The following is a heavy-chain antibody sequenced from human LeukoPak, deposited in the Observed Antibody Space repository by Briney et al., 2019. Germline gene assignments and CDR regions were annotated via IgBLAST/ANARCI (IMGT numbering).Heavy chain of an antibody. V-gene: IGHV3-9*01. J-gene: IGHJ4*02. D-gene: IGHD3-3*01. CDR3: AAGVTIFGVVIDKFDH. Sequence: GRSLRLSCAASGFTFDDYAMPWVRQAPGKGLEWVSGISWNSGSIGYADSVKGRFTISRDNAKNSLYLQMNSLRAEDTALYYCAAGVTIFGVVIDKFDHWGQGTLVTVSS. CDR2: ISWNSGSI. CDR1: GFTFDDYA.